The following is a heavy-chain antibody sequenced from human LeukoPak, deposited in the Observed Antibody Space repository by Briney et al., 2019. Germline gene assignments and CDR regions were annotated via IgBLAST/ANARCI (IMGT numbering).Heavy chain of an antibody. Sequence: GGSLRLSCAASGFTFSSYAMSWVRQAPGKGLEWVSAISDSGVSTFYADSVKGRFTISRDNSKNTLYLQLNSLRAEDTAVYYCAKAGGWTNYFDYWGQGTLVTVSS. J-gene: IGHJ4*02. V-gene: IGHV3-23*01. CDR2: ISDSGVST. CDR3: AKAGGWTNYFDY. D-gene: IGHD6-19*01. CDR1: GFTFSSYA.